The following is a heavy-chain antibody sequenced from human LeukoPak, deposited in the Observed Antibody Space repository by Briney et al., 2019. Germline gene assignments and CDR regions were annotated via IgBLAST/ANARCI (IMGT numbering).Heavy chain of an antibody. CDR1: GGPISSGGYY. CDR3: ARDSPPRGGYYTGYFDY. V-gene: IGHV4-31*03. Sequence: SETLSLTCTVSGGPISSGGYYWSWIRQHPGKGLEWIGYIYYSGSTYYNPSLKSRVTISVDTSKNQFSLKLSSVTAADTAVYYCARDSPPRGGYYTGYFDYWGQGTLVTVSS. D-gene: IGHD3-3*01. J-gene: IGHJ4*02. CDR2: IYYSGST.